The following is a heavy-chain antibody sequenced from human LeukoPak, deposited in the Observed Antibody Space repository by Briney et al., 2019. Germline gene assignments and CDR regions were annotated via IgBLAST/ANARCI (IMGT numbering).Heavy chain of an antibody. D-gene: IGHD3-22*01. J-gene: IGHJ4*02. CDR3: ARAREYYYDSSGYYFFDY. V-gene: IGHV1-2*02. Sequence: ASVKVSCKASGYTFTGYYMHWVRQAPGQGLEWMGWINPNSGGTNYAQKFQGRVTMTRDTSISTACMELSRLRSDDTAVYYCARAREYYYDSSGYYFFDYWGQGTLVTVSS. CDR2: INPNSGGT. CDR1: GYTFTGYY.